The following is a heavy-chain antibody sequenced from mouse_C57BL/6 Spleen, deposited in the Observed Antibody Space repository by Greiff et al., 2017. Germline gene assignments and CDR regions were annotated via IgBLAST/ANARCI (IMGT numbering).Heavy chain of an antibody. CDR3: ARKTYGGNFDY. Sequence: EVKLMESGGGLVKPGGSLKLSCAASGFTFSDYGMHWVRQAPEKGLEWVAYISSGSSTIYYADTVKGRFTISRDNAKNTLFLQMTSLRSEDTAMYYCARKTYGGNFDYWGQGTTLTVSS. CDR1: GFTFSDYG. CDR2: ISSGSSTI. V-gene: IGHV5-17*01. D-gene: IGHD1-1*02. J-gene: IGHJ2*01.